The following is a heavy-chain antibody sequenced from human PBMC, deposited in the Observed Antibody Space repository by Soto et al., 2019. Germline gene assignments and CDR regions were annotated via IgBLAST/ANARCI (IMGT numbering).Heavy chain of an antibody. Sequence: GGSLRLSCAASGFTFNSYAMSWVRQAPGKGLEWVSAISGSGGSTHYADSVKGRFTISRDNSKNTLYLQMNSLRAEDTAVYYCARFYDSSGYLDSWGQGTLVTVSS. CDR1: GFTFNSYA. D-gene: IGHD3-22*01. V-gene: IGHV3-23*01. J-gene: IGHJ4*02. CDR3: ARFYDSSGYLDS. CDR2: ISGSGGST.